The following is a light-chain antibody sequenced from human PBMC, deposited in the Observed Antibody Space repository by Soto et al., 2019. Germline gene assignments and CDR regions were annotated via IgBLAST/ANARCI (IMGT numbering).Light chain of an antibody. J-gene: IGLJ1*01. CDR2: DVS. V-gene: IGLV2-11*01. Sequence: QSALTQPRSVSGSPGQSVTISCTGSSSNFGGYNYVSWYQQHPGKAPKFMIYDVSKRPSGVPDRFSGSKSGNTASLTISGLQAEDESDYYCCSFAGSHTFVFGPGTKLTVL. CDR1: SSNFGGYNY. CDR3: CSFAGSHTFV.